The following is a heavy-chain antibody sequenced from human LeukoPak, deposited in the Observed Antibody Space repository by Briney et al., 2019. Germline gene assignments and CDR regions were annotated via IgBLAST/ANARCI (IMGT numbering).Heavy chain of an antibody. J-gene: IGHJ5*02. CDR3: ARSPPLVGANNWFDP. D-gene: IGHD1-26*01. Sequence: GASVKVSCKASGYTFTGYYMHWVRQAPGQGLEWMGWINPNSGGTNYAQKFQGRVTMTRDTSISTAYMELSRLRSDDTAVYYCARSPPLVGANNWFDPWGQGTLVTVSS. V-gene: IGHV1-2*02. CDR2: INPNSGGT. CDR1: GYTFTGYY.